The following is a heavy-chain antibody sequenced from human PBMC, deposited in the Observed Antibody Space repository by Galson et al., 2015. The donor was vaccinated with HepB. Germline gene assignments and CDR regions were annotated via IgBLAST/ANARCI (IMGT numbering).Heavy chain of an antibody. CDR3: ARGRDQLLKGRLFDY. J-gene: IGHJ4*02. CDR1: GFPFSGYY. Sequence: SVKVSCKASGFPFSGYYMHWVRQAPGQGLEWMGWINPNNGGTNYAQKFQGRVTMTRDTSISTAYMELSSLRSDDTAVYYCARGRDQLLKGRLFDYWGQGTLVTVSS. V-gene: IGHV1-2*02. CDR2: INPNNGGT. D-gene: IGHD2-2*01.